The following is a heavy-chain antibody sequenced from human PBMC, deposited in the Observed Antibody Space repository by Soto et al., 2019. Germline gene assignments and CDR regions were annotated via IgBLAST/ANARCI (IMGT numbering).Heavy chain of an antibody. J-gene: IGHJ3*02. Sequence: GGSLRLSCAASGFIFSSYAMSWVRQAPGKGLEWVSGISGSGGSTYYADSVKGRFTISRDISKNTVYLQMNSLRVEDTAVYYCAKDFIVGALSGAFDIWGQGTMVTVSS. D-gene: IGHD1-26*01. CDR1: GFIFSSYA. CDR2: ISGSGGST. V-gene: IGHV3-23*01. CDR3: AKDFIVGALSGAFDI.